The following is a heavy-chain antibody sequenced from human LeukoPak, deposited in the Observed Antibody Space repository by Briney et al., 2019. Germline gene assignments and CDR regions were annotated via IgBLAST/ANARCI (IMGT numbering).Heavy chain of an antibody. CDR3: ARDGPHRYGFDY. CDR1: GFTFSSYG. CDR2: IRSRSSYI. D-gene: IGHD5-18*01. V-gene: IGHV3-21*01. Sequence: KTGGSLRLSCAASGFTFSSYGMHWVRQAPGKGLEWVSIIRSRSSYIFYADSVKGRFTISRDNAKNSLYLQMNSLRVEDTAVYYCARDGPHRYGFDYWGQGTLVTVSS. J-gene: IGHJ4*02.